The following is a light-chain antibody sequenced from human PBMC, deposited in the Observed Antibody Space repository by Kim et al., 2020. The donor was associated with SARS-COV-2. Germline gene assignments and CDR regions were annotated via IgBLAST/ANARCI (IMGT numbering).Light chain of an antibody. CDR1: SSNIGSNT. Sequence: ELTQPPSASGTPGQRVTISCSGSSSNIGSNTVNWYQQLPGTAPKLLIYSNNQRPSGVPDRFSGSKSGTSASLAISGLQSEDEADYYCAAGDDSLNGYVFGTGTKVTVL. V-gene: IGLV1-44*01. CDR3: AAGDDSLNGYV. J-gene: IGLJ1*01. CDR2: SNN.